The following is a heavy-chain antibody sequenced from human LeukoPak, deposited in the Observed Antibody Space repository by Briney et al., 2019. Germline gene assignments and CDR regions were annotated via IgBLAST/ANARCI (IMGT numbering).Heavy chain of an antibody. CDR1: GFTFDDYA. CDR3: ARWRRSGSYTGFDY. V-gene: IGHV3-9*01. CDR2: ISWNSGSI. Sequence: PGRSLRLSCAASGFTFDDYAMHWVRQAPGKGLEWVSGISWNSGSIGYADSVKGRFTISRDNAKNSLYLQMNSLRAEDTAVYYCARWRRSGSYTGFDYWGQGTLVTVSS. D-gene: IGHD1-26*01. J-gene: IGHJ4*02.